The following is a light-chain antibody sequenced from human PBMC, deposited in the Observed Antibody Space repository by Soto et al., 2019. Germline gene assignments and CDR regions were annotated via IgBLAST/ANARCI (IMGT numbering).Light chain of an antibody. V-gene: IGKV3-15*01. J-gene: IGKJ1*01. CDR1: QSVSRN. CDR2: GAS. CDR3: QQYNNWSRT. Sequence: EIVMTQSPATLSVSPGERATLSCRASQSVSRNLAWYQQKPGQAPRLLIYGASTRATGIPARFSGSGSGTEFTLTISSLQSEDLAVYYCQQYNNWSRTFGQGTKVEIK.